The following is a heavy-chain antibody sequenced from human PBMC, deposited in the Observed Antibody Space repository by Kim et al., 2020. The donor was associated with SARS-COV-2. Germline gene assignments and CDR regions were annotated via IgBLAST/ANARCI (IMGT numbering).Heavy chain of an antibody. J-gene: IGHJ6*02. CDR1: GGSVSSGSYY. CDR3: ARDNGQQLAPGDNGMDV. CDR2: IYYSGST. D-gene: IGHD6-13*01. Sequence: SETLSLTCTVSGGSVSSGSYYWSWIRQPPGKGLEWIGYIYYSGSTNYNPSLKSRVTISVDTSKNQFSLKLSSVTAADTAVYYCARDNGQQLAPGDNGMDVWGQGTTVTVSS. V-gene: IGHV4-61*01.